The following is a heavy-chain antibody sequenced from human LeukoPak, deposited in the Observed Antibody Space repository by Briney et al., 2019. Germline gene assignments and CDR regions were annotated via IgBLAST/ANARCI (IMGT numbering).Heavy chain of an antibody. J-gene: IGHJ4*02. CDR2: IYHSGST. D-gene: IGHD1-1*01. CDR3: AREMGSGSLDY. V-gene: IGHV4-30-2*01. CDR1: GGSISSGGYS. Sequence: SETLSLTCAVSGGSISSGGYSWSWIRQPPGMGLEWIGYIYHSGSTYYNPSLKSRVTISVDRSKNQFSLKLSSVTAADTAVYYCAREMGSGSLDYWGQGTLVTVSS.